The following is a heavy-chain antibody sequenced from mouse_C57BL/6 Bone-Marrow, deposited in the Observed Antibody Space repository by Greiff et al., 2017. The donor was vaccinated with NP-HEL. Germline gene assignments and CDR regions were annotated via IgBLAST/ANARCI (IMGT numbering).Heavy chain of an antibody. Sequence: VQLQQPGAELVKPGASVKLSCKASGYTFTSYWMHWVKQRPGQGLEWIGMIHPNSGSTNYNEKFKSKATLTVDKSSSTAYMQLSSLTSEDSAVYYCARDTTVVPQAWFAYWGQGTLVTVSA. CDR1: GYTFTSYW. D-gene: IGHD1-1*01. V-gene: IGHV1-64*01. CDR2: IHPNSGST. CDR3: ARDTTVVPQAWFAY. J-gene: IGHJ3*01.